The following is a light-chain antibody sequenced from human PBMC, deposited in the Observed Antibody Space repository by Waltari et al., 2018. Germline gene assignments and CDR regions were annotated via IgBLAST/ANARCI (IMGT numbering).Light chain of an antibody. J-gene: IGLJ2*01. Sequence: QSALTQPASVSGSPGQSITISCTGTNSDVGGYDFVSLYQQYPGKAPKLVIYDGYYRPSGVSERFSASKSGNTASLTISGLQTVDEADYYCSSYTSISTSVVFGGGTKLTVL. CDR1: NSDVGGYDF. CDR2: DGY. V-gene: IGLV2-14*03. CDR3: SSYTSISTSVV.